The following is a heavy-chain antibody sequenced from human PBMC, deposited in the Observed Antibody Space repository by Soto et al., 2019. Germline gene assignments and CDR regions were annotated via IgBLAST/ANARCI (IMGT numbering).Heavy chain of an antibody. CDR2: ISYDGSNK. D-gene: IGHD6-13*01. Sequence: SCEGCGGKVSRYAWHWDHQKQGKGLEWAAVISYDGSNKYYADSVKGRFTISRDNSKNTLYLQMNSLRAEDTAVYYCARDQAAAGPFYGMDVWGQGTTVTVSS. J-gene: IGHJ6*02. CDR3: ARDQAAAGPFYGMDV. V-gene: IGHV3-30-3*01. CDR1: GGKVSRYA.